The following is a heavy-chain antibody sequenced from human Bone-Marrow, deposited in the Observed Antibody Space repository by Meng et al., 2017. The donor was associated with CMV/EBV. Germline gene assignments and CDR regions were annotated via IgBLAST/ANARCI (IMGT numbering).Heavy chain of an antibody. CDR1: GYTFTGYY. J-gene: IGHJ4*02. CDR2: INPNSGGT. Sequence: ASVMVSCKASGYTFTGYYMHWVRQAPGQGLEWMGWINPNSGGTNYAQKFQGRVTMTRDTSISTAYMELSRLRSDDTAVYYCARMFDITMIVGRGYYFDYWGQGTLVTVSS. D-gene: IGHD3-22*01. CDR3: ARMFDITMIVGRGYYFDY. V-gene: IGHV1-2*02.